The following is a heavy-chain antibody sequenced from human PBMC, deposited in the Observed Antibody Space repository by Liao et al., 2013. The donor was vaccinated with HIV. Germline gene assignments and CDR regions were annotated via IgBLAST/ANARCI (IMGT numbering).Heavy chain of an antibody. Sequence: QVHLQQWGTGLLKPSETLSLTCAVYSGPFGAYYWSWVRQSPVRGLEWIGTIISTGGVYRSPSLSGRVTVSVDTSKNQFSLKLISLTDADTAVYFCARDAKSGPFDYWGQGALVTVSS. J-gene: IGHJ4*02. CDR3: ARDAKSGPFDY. D-gene: IGHD1-26*01. CDR2: IISTGGV. V-gene: IGHV4-34*12. CDR1: SGPFGAYY.